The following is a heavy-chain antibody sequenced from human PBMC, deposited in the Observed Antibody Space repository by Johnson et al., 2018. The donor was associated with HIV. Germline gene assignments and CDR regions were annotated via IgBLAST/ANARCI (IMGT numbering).Heavy chain of an antibody. CDR2: ISYDGSNK. Sequence: VQLVESGGGVVQPGRSLRLSCAASGFTFSSYAMHWVRQAPGKGLEWVAVISYDGSNKYYAAPVKGRFTISRDNSKNTLYLQMNSLRAEDTAVYYCATWAPDAFDIWGQGTMVTVSS. D-gene: IGHD7-27*01. J-gene: IGHJ3*02. V-gene: IGHV3-30*04. CDR1: GFTFSSYA. CDR3: ATWAPDAFDI.